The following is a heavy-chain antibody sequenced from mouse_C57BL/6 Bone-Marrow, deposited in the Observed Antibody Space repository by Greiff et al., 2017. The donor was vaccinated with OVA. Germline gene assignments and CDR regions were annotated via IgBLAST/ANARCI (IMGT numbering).Heavy chain of an antibody. CDR3: ARSDLAY. CDR2: INPNNGGT. J-gene: IGHJ3*01. Sequence: EVQLQQSGPELVKPGASVKISCTASGYTFTDYYMTWVKQSHGKSLEWIGDINPNNGGTSYNQKFKGKATLTVDKSSSTAYMELRSLTSEDAAVYYCARSDLAYGGQGTLVTVSA. V-gene: IGHV1-26*01. CDR1: GYTFTDYY.